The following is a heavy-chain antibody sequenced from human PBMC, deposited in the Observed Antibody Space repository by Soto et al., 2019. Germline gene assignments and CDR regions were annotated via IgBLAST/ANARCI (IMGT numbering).Heavy chain of an antibody. CDR2: IDPSYSQT. D-gene: IGHD3-22*01. J-gene: IGHJ4*02. CDR1: GYXFAGYL. CDR3: ARQIYDSDTGPNFQYYFDS. V-gene: IGHV5-10-1*01. Sequence: PXEXLKISCKRSGYXFAGYLLTWVRHKPGKGLEWIGRIDPSYSQTYYSPSFRGHVTISVTKSITTVFLQWSSLRASDTAMYYFARQIYDSDTGPNFQYYFDSWGQGTPGTVS.